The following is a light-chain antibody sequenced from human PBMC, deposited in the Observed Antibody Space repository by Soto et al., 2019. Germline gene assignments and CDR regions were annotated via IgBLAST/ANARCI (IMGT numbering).Light chain of an antibody. J-gene: IGLJ3*02. CDR3: TSYTSSTPRKV. CDR1: SSDVGGYTY. Sequence: QSALTQPASVSGSPGQSIAISCTGTSSDVGGYTYVSWYQQHPGKAPKLIIYEVTNRPSGVSNRFSGSKSGNTASLTISGLQAEDEADYYCTSYTSSTPRKVLGGGTQLTVL. CDR2: EVT. V-gene: IGLV2-14*01.